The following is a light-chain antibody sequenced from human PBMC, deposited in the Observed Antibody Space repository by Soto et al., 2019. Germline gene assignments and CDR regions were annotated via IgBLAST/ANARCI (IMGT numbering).Light chain of an antibody. CDR1: QTINSW. CDR2: KAS. V-gene: IGKV1-5*03. CDR3: QQYNAYSYT. J-gene: IGKJ2*01. Sequence: DIQMTQSPSTLSACVGDRVTITCRASQTINSWLAWYQQKPGRAPKLLIYKASILQSGVPSRFSGSGSGTEFTLTISSLLPDDSATYYCQQYNAYSYTFGQGTKLEI.